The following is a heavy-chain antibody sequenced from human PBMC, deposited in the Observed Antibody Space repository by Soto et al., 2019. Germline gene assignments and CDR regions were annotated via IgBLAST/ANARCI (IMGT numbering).Heavy chain of an antibody. V-gene: IGHV1-69*19. D-gene: IGHD3-3*01. J-gene: IGHJ4*02. CDR2: ISPMFGAA. CDR1: GGTFNTYA. Sequence: QVQLVQSGAEMKKPGSSAKVSCQSSGGTFNTYAMNWVRQAPGQGPEWMGDISPMFGAANYARKFQGRVTITADESTGTSYMQLAGLTSEGTALCFCAREVQVHSSAFGNWGQGTLVTVSS. CDR3: AREVQVHSSAFGN.